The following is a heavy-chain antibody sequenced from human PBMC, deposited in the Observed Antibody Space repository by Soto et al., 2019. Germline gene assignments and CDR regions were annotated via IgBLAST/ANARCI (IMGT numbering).Heavy chain of an antibody. V-gene: IGHV4-39*02. CDR2: IYYSGAT. D-gene: IGHD5-12*01. Sequence: QLQLRESGPGLVQPSETLSLTCLVSGGSISSSTYYWGWIRQPPGKGLEWIGSIYYSGATYYNPSLRSRITISMDRSKTHFSLKLPSLTAADTAIYYCAPVGIGPTTVDSWGQGALVTVSS. CDR3: APVGIGPTTVDS. CDR1: GGSISSSTYY. J-gene: IGHJ4*02.